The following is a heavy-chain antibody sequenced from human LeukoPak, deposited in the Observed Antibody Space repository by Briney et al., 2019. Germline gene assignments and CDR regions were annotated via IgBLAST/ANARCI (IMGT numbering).Heavy chain of an antibody. CDR1: GYTFTSYY. Sequence: GASVKVFCKASGYTFTSYYMHWVRQAPGQGLGWMGIINPSGDSTSYEQRFQGRLTMTRDTSTNTVYMELSSLRSEDTAVYYCARHPSPQLHHFDYWGQGTLVTVSS. CDR3: ARHPSPQLHHFDY. J-gene: IGHJ4*02. V-gene: IGHV1-46*01. CDR2: INPSGDST. D-gene: IGHD2-2*01.